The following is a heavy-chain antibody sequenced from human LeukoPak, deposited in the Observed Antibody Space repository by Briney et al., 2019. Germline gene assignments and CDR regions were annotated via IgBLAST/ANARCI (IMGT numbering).Heavy chain of an antibody. CDR3: ARGLGSSSWYIWFDP. CDR1: GGSISSYY. J-gene: IGHJ5*02. V-gene: IGHV4-59*01. Sequence: TPSETLSLTCTVSGGSISSYYWSWIRQPPGKGLEWIGYIYYSGSTNYNPSLKSRVTISVDTSKNQFSLKLSSVTAADTAVYYCARGLGSSSWYIWFDPWGQGTLVTVSS. D-gene: IGHD6-13*01. CDR2: IYYSGST.